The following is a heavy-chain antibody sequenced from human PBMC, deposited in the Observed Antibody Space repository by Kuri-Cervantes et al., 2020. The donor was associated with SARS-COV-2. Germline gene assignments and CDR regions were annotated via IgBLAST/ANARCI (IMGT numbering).Heavy chain of an antibody. V-gene: IGHV1-3*04. CDR1: GYSFTSYW. CDR2: INIGRGHT. D-gene: IGHD2-15*01. CDR3: AGDCSGGSCHFDY. J-gene: IGHJ4*02. Sequence: GGSLRLSCKGSGYSFTSYWIGWVRQMPGKGLEWMGWINIGRGHTKYSQKFQGRVTITRDTSASTAYMELTSLRSEDTAVYYCAGDCSGGSCHFDYWGQGTLVTVSS.